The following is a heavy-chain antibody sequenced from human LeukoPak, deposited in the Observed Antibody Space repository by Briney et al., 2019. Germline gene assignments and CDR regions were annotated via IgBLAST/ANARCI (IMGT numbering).Heavy chain of an antibody. V-gene: IGHV4-59*08. CDR2: IYDSVFT. J-gene: IGHJ6*02. Sequence: SETLSLTCSVSGGSISSYYWSWIRQPPGKGLEWIGYIYDSVFTKYNPSLKSRVTISVDTSKNQFSLRLSSVTAADTAVYYCARHVPYYDSDFSAWGMDVWGQGTTVTVSS. CDR3: ARHVPYYDSDFSAWGMDV. CDR1: GGSISSYY. D-gene: IGHD3-16*01.